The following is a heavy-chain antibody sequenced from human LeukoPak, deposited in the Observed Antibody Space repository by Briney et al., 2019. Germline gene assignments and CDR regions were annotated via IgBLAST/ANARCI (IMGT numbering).Heavy chain of an antibody. J-gene: IGHJ3*01. CDR2: IIPKYSAS. CDR3: VRPDRIFGVPAAFDA. V-gene: IGHV1-69*13. Sequence: SVRVSCKASGGSFSDYPINWVRQAPGQGLEWLGGIIPKYSASNYAQAFQGRVTITADESTNTVYMEMSGLRPDDTAVYYCVRPDRIFGVPAAFDAWGQGTLVTVSS. D-gene: IGHD3-3*02. CDR1: GGSFSDYP.